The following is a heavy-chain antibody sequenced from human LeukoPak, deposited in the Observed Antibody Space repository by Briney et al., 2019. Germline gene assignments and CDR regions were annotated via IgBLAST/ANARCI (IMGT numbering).Heavy chain of an antibody. CDR3: ARVRGGILWFGELFDFDY. CDR1: GFTFSSYW. CDR2: IKQDGSEK. V-gene: IGHV3-7*01. J-gene: IGHJ4*02. Sequence: PGGSLRLSCAASGFTFSSYWMSWVRQAPGKGLEWVANIKQDGSEKYYVDSVKGRFTISRDNAKNSLYLQMNSLRAEDTAVYYCARVRGGILWFGELFDFDYWGQGTLVTVS. D-gene: IGHD3-10*01.